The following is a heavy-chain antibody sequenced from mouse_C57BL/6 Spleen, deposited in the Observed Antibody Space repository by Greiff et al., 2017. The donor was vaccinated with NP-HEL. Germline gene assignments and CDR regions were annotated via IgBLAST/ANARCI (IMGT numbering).Heavy chain of an antibody. CDR3: AKGITSSYEGFAY. D-gene: IGHD1-1*01. V-gene: IGHV2-3*01. J-gene: IGHJ3*01. CDR1: GFSLTSYG. Sequence: VQLQQSGPGLVAPSQSLSITCTVSGFSLTSYGVSWVRQPPGKGLGWLGVIWGDGSTNYNSALMSRLSISKDNSKSQVFLTLNSLQTDDTATYYCAKGITSSYEGFAYWGQGTLVTVSA. CDR2: IWGDGST.